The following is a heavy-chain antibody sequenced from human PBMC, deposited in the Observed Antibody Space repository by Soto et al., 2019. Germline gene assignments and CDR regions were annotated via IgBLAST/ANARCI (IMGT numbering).Heavy chain of an antibody. V-gene: IGHV1-69*01. CDR2: IIPIFGTA. J-gene: IGHJ6*02. CDR1: GGTFSSYA. Sequence: QVQLVQSGAEVKTPGSSVKVSCKASGGTFSSYAISWVRQAPGQGLEWMGGIIPIFGTANYAQKFQGRVTITADESRSTAYMELSSLRSEDTAVYYCAGAYSSRWQHYYYGMDVWGQGTTVNVSS. D-gene: IGHD6-13*01. CDR3: AGAYSSRWQHYYYGMDV.